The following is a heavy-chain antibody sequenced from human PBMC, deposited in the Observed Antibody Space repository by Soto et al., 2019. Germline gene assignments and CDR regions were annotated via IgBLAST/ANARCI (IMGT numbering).Heavy chain of an antibody. CDR3: ARDTYSGYDFGL. D-gene: IGHD5-12*01. V-gene: IGHV4-30-4*01. J-gene: IGHJ5*02. Sequence: QVQLRESGPGLVKPSQTLSLTCSVSGASVAGGSYYWSWVRQPPGNGLEWIGYLPSRGRPFYNPSLPGRGTISADTFKIQLSLQLTSVTAAGTAVYYCARDTYSGYDFGLWGQGTLITVSS. CDR2: LPSRGRP. CDR1: GASVAGGSYY.